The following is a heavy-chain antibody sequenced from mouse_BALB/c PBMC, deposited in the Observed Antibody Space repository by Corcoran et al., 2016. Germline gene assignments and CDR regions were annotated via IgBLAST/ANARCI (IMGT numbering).Heavy chain of an antibody. CDR1: GYTFTNYG. Sequence: QNQLVQSGPELTKPGETVKISCKASGYTFTNYGMNWVKQAPGKGLKWMGWINTYTGEPTYADTFTGRFAFSLETSASTAYLHINNLKNEDTATDFCARGPRDYYVMDYWGQGTSVTVSS. CDR3: ARGPRDYYVMDY. J-gene: IGHJ4*01. V-gene: IGHV9-3-1*01. CDR2: INTYTGEP.